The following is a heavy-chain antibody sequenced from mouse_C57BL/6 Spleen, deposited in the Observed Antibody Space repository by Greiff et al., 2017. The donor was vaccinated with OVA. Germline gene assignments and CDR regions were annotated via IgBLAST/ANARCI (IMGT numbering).Heavy chain of an antibody. CDR1: GYAFTNYL. D-gene: IGHD1-1*01. J-gene: IGHJ2*01. Sequence: VQLQESGAELVRPGPSVKVSCKASGYAFTNYLIEWVKQRPGQGLEWIGVINPGSGGTNYNEKFKGKATLTADKSSSTAYMQLSSLTSEDSAVYFCARSTVVATDYWGQGTTLTVSS. CDR3: ARSTVVATDY. V-gene: IGHV1-54*01. CDR2: INPGSGGT.